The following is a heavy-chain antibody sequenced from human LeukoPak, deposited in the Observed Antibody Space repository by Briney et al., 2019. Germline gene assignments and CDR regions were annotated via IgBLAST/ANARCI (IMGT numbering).Heavy chain of an antibody. CDR3: GKGTDRTSGSYF. V-gene: IGHV3-23*01. D-gene: IGHD1-26*01. CDR1: GFTFSSHA. Sequence: PGGSLRLSCAASGFTFSSHAMNWVRQAPGKGLEWVSAIGGGGGSPYYADSVKGRFTISRDNSKNTLYLQMNSLRAEDTAVYYCGKGTDRTSGSYFWGQGTLVTVSS. J-gene: IGHJ4*02. CDR2: IGGGGGSP.